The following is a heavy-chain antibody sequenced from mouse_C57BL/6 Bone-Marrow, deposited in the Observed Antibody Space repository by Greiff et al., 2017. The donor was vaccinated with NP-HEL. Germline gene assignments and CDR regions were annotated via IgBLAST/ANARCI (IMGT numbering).Heavy chain of an antibody. V-gene: IGHV1-76*01. CDR1: GYTFTDYY. J-gene: IGHJ3*01. D-gene: IGHD5-5*01. Sequence: VQLQQSGAELVRPGASVKLSCKASGYTFTDYYINWVKQRPGQGLEWIARIYPGSGNTYYNEKFKGKATLTAEKSSSIAYMQLSSLTSEDSAVYFCARDYPFAYWGQGTLVTVSA. CDR3: ARDYPFAY. CDR2: IYPGSGNT.